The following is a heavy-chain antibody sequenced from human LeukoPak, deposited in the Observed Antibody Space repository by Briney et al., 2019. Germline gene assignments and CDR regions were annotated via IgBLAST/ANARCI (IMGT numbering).Heavy chain of an antibody. V-gene: IGHV4-59*01. J-gene: IGHJ4*02. CDR2: IYYSGST. Sequence: PSETLSLTCTVSGGSISSYYWSWIRQPPGKGLEWIGYIYYSGSTNYNPSLKSRVTISLDTSKNQFSLKLSSVTAADTAVYYCARGSLIPDPKRASVCGQGVLVTVSS. CDR3: ARGSLIPDPKRASV. D-gene: IGHD3-3*01. CDR1: GGSISSYY.